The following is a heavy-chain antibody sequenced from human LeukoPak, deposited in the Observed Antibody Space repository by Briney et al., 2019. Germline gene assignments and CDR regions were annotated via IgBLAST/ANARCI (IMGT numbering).Heavy chain of an antibody. V-gene: IGHV4-30-4*01. J-gene: IGHJ4*02. Sequence: SETLSLTCTVSGDSISSGDYYWSWIRQPPGKGLEWIGYIYSSGSTYYNPSLKSRVTISVDTSKNQFSLKLSSVTAADTAVYYCAGGYSYGSFDYWGQGTLVTVSS. CDR3: AGGYSYGSFDY. CDR1: GDSISSGDYY. CDR2: IYSSGST. D-gene: IGHD5-18*01.